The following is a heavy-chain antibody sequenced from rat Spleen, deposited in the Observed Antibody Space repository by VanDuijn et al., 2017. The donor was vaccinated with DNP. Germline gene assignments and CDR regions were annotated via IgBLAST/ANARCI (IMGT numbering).Heavy chain of an antibody. CDR2: ISSGGST. J-gene: IGHJ3*01. CDR1: GFSLTSYG. Sequence: QVQLKESGPGLVQPSQTLSLTCTVSGFSLTSYGVSWVRQPPGKGLEWIAAISSGGSTYYNSALKSRLSISRDTSKSQVFLKMNNLGSEDTAIYYCVTRWTGSDNWFSHWGQGTLVTVSS. D-gene: IGHD5-1*01. CDR3: VTRWTGSDNWFSH. V-gene: IGHV2S12*01.